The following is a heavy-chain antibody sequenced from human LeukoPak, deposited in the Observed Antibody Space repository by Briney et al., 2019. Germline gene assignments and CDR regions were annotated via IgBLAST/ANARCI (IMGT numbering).Heavy chain of an antibody. CDR3: ARGVRRYFDWLLDY. CDR1: GYTFTSYG. CDR2: ISTYNGNT. V-gene: IGHV1-18*01. Sequence: ASVKVSCKASGYTFTSYGISWVRQAPGQGLEWMGWISTYNGNTNYAQKLQGRVTMTTDTSTRTAYMELRSLRSDDTAVYYCARGVRRYFDWLLDYWGQGTLVTVSS. J-gene: IGHJ4*02. D-gene: IGHD3-9*01.